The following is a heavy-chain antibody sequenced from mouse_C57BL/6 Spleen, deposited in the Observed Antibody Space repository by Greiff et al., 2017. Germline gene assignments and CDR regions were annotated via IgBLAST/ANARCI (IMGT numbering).Heavy chain of an antibody. CDR1: GYAFTSYW. D-gene: IGHD1-1*01. CDR3: AREVFGITRAMDY. Sequence: QVQLQQSGAELVKPGASVKISCKASGYAFTSYWMNWVKQRPGKGLEWIGKIYPGDGDTNYNGKFKGKATLTADKSSSTAYMQLSSLTSVDSAVYFCAREVFGITRAMDYWGQGTSVTVSS. V-gene: IGHV1-80*01. CDR2: IYPGDGDT. J-gene: IGHJ4*01.